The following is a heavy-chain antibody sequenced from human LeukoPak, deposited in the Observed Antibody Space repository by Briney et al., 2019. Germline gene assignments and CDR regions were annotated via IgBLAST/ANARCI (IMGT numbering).Heavy chain of an antibody. Sequence: PGGSLRLSCAASGFTFNTYSMNWVRQTPGKGLEWVSSISGSGTDIYYADSMKGRITISRENAKNSLYLQMNSLRAEDTAVYYCARDKTYSEQFDSWGQGTLVTVSS. J-gene: IGHJ4*02. D-gene: IGHD4-11*01. CDR1: GFTFNTYS. CDR2: ISGSGTDI. CDR3: ARDKTYSEQFDS. V-gene: IGHV3-21*01.